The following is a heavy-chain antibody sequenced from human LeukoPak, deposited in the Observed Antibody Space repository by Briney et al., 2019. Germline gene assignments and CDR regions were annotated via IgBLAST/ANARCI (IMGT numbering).Heavy chain of an antibody. D-gene: IGHD6-13*01. CDR2: ISYDGSNK. CDR3: AERNIAAAGRGIDY. J-gene: IGHJ4*02. V-gene: IGHV3-30*04. CDR1: GFTFSSYA. Sequence: GGSLRLSCAASGFTFSSYAMHWVRQAPGKGLEWVAVISYDGSNKYYADSVKGRFTISRDNSKNTLYLQMNSLRAEDTAVYYCAERNIAAAGRGIDYWGQGTLVTVSS.